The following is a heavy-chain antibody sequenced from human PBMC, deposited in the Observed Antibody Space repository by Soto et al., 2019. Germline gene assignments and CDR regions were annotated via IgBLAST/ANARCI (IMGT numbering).Heavy chain of an antibody. V-gene: IGHV3-48*01. Sequence: PGGSLRLSCAASGFTFSSYSMNWVRQAPGKGLEWVSYISSSSSIYYADSVKGRFTISRDNAKNSLYLQMNSLRAEDTAVYHCARDPYLYSNYGFFDYWGQGTLVTVSS. J-gene: IGHJ4*02. CDR2: ISSSSSI. D-gene: IGHD4-4*01. CDR3: ARDPYLYSNYGFFDY. CDR1: GFTFSSYS.